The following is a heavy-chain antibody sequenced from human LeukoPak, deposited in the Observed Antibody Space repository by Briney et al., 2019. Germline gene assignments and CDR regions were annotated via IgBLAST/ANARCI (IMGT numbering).Heavy chain of an antibody. V-gene: IGHV3-11*01. CDR1: GFTFSDYY. CDR3: ARDLLSYSSSWYGGLDY. J-gene: IGHJ4*02. Sequence: GGSLRLSCAASGFTFSDYYMSWIRQAPGKGLEWVSYISSSGSTIYYADSVKGRFTISRDNAKNSLYLRMNSLRAEDTAVYYCARDLLSYSSSWYGGLDYWGQGTLVTVSS. D-gene: IGHD6-13*01. CDR2: ISSSGSTI.